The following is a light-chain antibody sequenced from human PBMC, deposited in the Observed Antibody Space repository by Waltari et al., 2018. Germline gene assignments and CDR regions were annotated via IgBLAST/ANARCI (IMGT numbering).Light chain of an antibody. CDR2: YAS. CDR3: QQSYTSPFT. J-gene: IGKJ4*01. CDR1: QSLLYRPNNKND. Sequence: IVMTQSLYSLAASLGERATITFKSSQSLLYRPNNKNDLAWYQQKPGQPPKLLISYASTRESGVPDRISGSGSGTDFTLTISSLQAEDVAVYFCQQSYTSPFTFGGGTKVEL. V-gene: IGKV4-1*01.